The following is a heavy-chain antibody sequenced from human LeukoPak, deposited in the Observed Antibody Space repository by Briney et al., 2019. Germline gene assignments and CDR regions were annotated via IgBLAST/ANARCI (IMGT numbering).Heavy chain of an antibody. CDR2: IIPILGIA. CDR3: ARAGVSYDRNFDY. CDR1: GGTFSGYA. Sequence: GASVKVSCKASGGTFSGYAISWVRQAPGQGLEWMGRIIPILGIANYAQKFQGRVTITADKSTSTAYMELSSLRSEDTAVYYCARAGVSYDRNFDYWGQGTLVTVSS. J-gene: IGHJ4*02. D-gene: IGHD5-12*01. V-gene: IGHV1-69*04.